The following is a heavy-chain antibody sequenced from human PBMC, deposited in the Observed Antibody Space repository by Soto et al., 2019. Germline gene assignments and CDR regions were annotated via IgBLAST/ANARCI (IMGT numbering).Heavy chain of an antibody. CDR2: ISYDGSNE. CDR3: AKGRVGAKYYYGMDT. J-gene: IGHJ6*02. V-gene: IGHV3-30*18. Sequence: QVQVVESGGGVVQPGRSLRLSCAASGFTFSSYGMHWVRQAPGKGLEWVAVISYDGSNEYYADSVKGRFIISRDNSKNTLCLQMNSLRAEDTAVYYCAKGRVGAKYYYGMDTWGQGTTVTVSS. D-gene: IGHD1-26*01. CDR1: GFTFSSYG.